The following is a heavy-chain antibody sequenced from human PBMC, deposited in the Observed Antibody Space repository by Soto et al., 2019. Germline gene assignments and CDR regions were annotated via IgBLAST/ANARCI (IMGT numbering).Heavy chain of an antibody. CDR1: GGSISSYH. D-gene: IGHD3-3*01. CDR2: VYSSGST. CDR3: ATRITVFGLLMSPFDP. V-gene: IGHV4-4*07. Sequence: SETLSLTCPVSGGSISSYHWSWIRQPAGKGLEWIGRVYSSGSTNYNPSLKSRVTMSVDTSRNQFSLKLSSVTAADTAMYYCATRITVFGLLMSPFDPWGQGTQVTVSS. J-gene: IGHJ5*02.